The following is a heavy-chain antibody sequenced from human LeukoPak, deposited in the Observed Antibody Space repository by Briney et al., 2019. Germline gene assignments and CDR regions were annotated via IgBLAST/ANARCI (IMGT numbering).Heavy chain of an antibody. Sequence: PSETLSLTCTVSGGSISSYYWSWIRQPPGKGLQWIGRIYTSGSTNYSPSLRSRVTMSVDTSKNQFSLKLNSVTAADTAVYFCARGPDWPIDSWGQGTLVTVSS. V-gene: IGHV4-4*07. CDR2: IYTSGST. J-gene: IGHJ4*02. CDR3: ARGPDWPIDS. D-gene: IGHD3-9*01. CDR1: GGSISSYY.